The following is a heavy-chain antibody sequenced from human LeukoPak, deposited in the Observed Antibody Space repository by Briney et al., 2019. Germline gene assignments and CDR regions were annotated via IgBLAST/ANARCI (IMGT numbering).Heavy chain of an antibody. CDR3: ARDRVGATTGRNYFDY. Sequence: ASVKVSCKASGYTFTSYAMHWVRQAPGQRLEWMGWINAGNGNTKYSQKFQGRVTITRDTSASTAYMELSSLRSEDTAVYYCARDRVGATTGRNYFDYWGQGTLVTVSS. D-gene: IGHD1-26*01. J-gene: IGHJ4*02. CDR2: INAGNGNT. V-gene: IGHV1-3*01. CDR1: GYTFTSYA.